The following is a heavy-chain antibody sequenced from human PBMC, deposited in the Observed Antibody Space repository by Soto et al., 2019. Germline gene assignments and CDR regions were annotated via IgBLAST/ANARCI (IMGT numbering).Heavy chain of an antibody. V-gene: IGHV4-30-4*01. CDR1: GGSISSADYY. CDR3: ARAIVVTIGGMDV. CDR2: IYYSGST. Sequence: SETLSLTCSVSGGSISSADYYWIWVRQPPGKGLEWIGYIYYSGSTFFNPSLKSRVTISKDTSRNQFSLRLNSVTAADTAVYYCARAIVVTIGGMDVWGQGTTVTVSS. J-gene: IGHJ6*02. D-gene: IGHD5-12*01.